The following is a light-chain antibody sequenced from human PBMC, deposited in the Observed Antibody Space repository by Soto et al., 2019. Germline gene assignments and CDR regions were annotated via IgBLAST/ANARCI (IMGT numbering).Light chain of an antibody. J-gene: IGLJ1*01. CDR1: SSNIGTGYD. Sequence: QSVLAQPPSVSGASGQRVTISCTGSSSNIGTGYDVHWYQQLPGTAPKLLIYGNSNRPSGVPDRFSGSKSDTSASLAITGLQAEDEADYYCQSFDSSRFYVFGTGTKVTVL. V-gene: IGLV1-40*01. CDR2: GNS. CDR3: QSFDSSRFYV.